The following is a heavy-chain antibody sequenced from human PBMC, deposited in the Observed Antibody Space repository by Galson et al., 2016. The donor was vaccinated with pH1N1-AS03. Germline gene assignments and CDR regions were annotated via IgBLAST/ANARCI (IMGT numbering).Heavy chain of an antibody. J-gene: IGHJ5*02. CDR2: SNHRGSTRGIT. V-gene: IGHV4-34*01. CDR3: ARELTDYYDSIGYPPHNGFDP. CDR1: GGSLSGYY. Sequence: ETLSLTCAVYGGSLSGYYWTWIRQPLGKGLQWIGESNHRGSTRGITTYNPSLKSRVTISVDTSKNQFSLRLNSVTAADRAMYYCARELTDYYDSIGYPPHNGFDPLGQGTLVTVSS. D-gene: IGHD3-22*01.